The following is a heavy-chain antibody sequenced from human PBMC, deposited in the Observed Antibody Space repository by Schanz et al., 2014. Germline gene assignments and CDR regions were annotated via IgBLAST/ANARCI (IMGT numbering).Heavy chain of an antibody. CDR2: MSGSGSTA. CDR3: SKDKQGSRSDDS. J-gene: IGHJ5*01. V-gene: IGHV3-23*04. D-gene: IGHD2-15*01. CDR1: GFTFFGSFA. Sequence: VQLVESGGGLVQPGGSLRFSCVASGFTFFGSFAMSWVRQAPGKGLEWVSGMSGSGSTADYADSVKGRFIVSRDNSKNTLYLEMNRLRVDDTAVYYCSKDKQGSRSDDSWGQGTLVTVSS.